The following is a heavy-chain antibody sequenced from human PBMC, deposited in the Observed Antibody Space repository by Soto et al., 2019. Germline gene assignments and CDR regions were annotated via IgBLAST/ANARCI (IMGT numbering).Heavy chain of an antibody. D-gene: IGHD6-6*01. J-gene: IGHJ3*02. CDR2: INHSGST. CDR3: AKHVQHVRETGSSSTEGAFDI. Sequence: SETLSLTCAVYGGSFSGYYWSWIRQPPGKGLEWIGEINHSGSTTYNPSLKSRVTISVDTSTTQFSLKLSSVTAADTAVYYCAKHVQHVRETGSSSTEGAFDIWGQGTMVTVSS. CDR1: GGSFSGYY. V-gene: IGHV4-34*01.